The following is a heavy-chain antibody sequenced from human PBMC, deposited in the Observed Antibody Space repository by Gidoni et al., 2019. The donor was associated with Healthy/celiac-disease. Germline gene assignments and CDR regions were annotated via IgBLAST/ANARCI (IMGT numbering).Heavy chain of an antibody. D-gene: IGHD4-17*01. Sequence: QVQLVESGGGVGQPGGSRRLSCAEYGFTLSSEGWPWVRTAPGNGLECVAIIWYYGIVKDYAVSVKGRFTIARDNSKNTLYLQMNCLRAEDPAVYYCARAGPAYGGNSVPYYYYGMDVWGQGTTVTVSS. CDR1: GFTLSSEG. CDR2: IWYYGIVK. J-gene: IGHJ6*02. CDR3: ARAGPAYGGNSVPYYYYGMDV. V-gene: IGHV3-33*01.